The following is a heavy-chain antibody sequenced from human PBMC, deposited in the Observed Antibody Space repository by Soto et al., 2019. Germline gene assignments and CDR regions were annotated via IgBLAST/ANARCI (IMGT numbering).Heavy chain of an antibody. CDR3: ARVGNEYYYDSSGYYYYFDY. J-gene: IGHJ4*02. CDR2: IYHSGST. D-gene: IGHD3-22*01. CDR1: GGSISSSNW. Sequence: SETLSLTCAVSGGSISSSNWWSWVRQPPGKGLEWIGEIYHSGSTNYNPSLKSRVTISVDKSKNQFSLKLSSVTAADTAVYYCARVGNEYYYDSSGYYYYFDYWGQGTLVTVSS. V-gene: IGHV4-4*02.